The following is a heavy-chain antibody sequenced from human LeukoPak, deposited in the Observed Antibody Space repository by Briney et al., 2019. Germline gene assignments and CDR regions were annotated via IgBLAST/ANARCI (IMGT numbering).Heavy chain of an antibody. CDR3: ARVVYRGELWFGELLYYFDY. Sequence: PSETLSLTCTVSGGSISSSSYYWSWIRQPPGKGLEWIGYIYYSGSTNYNPSLKSRVTISVDTSKNQFSLKLSSVTAADTAVYYCARVVYRGELWFGELLYYFDYWGQGTLVTVSS. D-gene: IGHD3-10*01. CDR1: GGSISSSSYY. V-gene: IGHV4-61*05. J-gene: IGHJ4*02. CDR2: IYYSGST.